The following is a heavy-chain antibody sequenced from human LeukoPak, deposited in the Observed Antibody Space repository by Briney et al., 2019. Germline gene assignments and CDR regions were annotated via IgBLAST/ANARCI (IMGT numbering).Heavy chain of an antibody. CDR2: ISYDGSNK. CDR3: AKGSSTFDY. Sequence: GRSLRLSCAASGFTFSSYGMHWVRQAPGKGLEWVAVISYDGSNKCYADSVKGRFTISRDNSKNTLYLKMNSLRAEDTAVYYCAKGSSTFDYWGQGTLVTVSS. J-gene: IGHJ4*02. D-gene: IGHD2-15*01. CDR1: GFTFSSYG. V-gene: IGHV3-30*18.